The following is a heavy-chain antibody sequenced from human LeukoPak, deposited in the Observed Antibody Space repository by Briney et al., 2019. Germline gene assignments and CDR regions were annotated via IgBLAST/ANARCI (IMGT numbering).Heavy chain of an antibody. D-gene: IGHD6-13*01. J-gene: IGHJ5*02. CDR3: ARDIAAAVSGRNYNWFDP. V-gene: IGHV1-2*02. CDR2: INPNSGGT. CDR1: GYTFTGYY. Sequence: ASVKVSCKASGYTFTGYYMHWVRQAPGQGLEWMGWINPNSGGTNYAQKFQGRVTMTRDTSISTAYMELSRLRSDDTAVYYCARDIAAAVSGRNYNWFDPWGQGTLVTVSS.